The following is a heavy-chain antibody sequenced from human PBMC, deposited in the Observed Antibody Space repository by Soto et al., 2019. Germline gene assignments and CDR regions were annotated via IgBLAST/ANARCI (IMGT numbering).Heavy chain of an antibody. D-gene: IGHD6-19*01. CDR3: ARLFQAVAGTAYDY. J-gene: IGHJ4*02. CDR1: GYTFTSYG. V-gene: IGHV1-18*01. Sequence: QVQLVQSGAEVKKPGASVKVSCKASGYTFTSYGISWVRQAPGPGLVWMGWISAYNGNTNYPQKLQGRVTLTTDTSTSTAYMELRSLRSDDTAVYYCARLFQAVAGTAYDYWGQGTLVTVSS. CDR2: ISAYNGNT.